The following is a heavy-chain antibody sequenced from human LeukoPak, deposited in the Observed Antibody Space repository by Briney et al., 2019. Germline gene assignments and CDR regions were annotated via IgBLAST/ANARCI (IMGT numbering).Heavy chain of an antibody. Sequence: GGSLRLSCAASGFTVSSNYMSWVRQAPGKGLEWVSVIYSGGSTYYADSVKGRFTISRDNSKNTLYLQMNSLRAEDPAVYYCARGFLGVVTYDYWGQGTLVTVSS. CDR3: ARGFLGVVTYDY. CDR1: GFTVSSNY. J-gene: IGHJ4*02. D-gene: IGHD3-3*01. CDR2: IYSGGST. V-gene: IGHV3-53*01.